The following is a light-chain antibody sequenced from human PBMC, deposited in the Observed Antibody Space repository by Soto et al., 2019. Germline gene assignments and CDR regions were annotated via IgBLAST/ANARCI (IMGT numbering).Light chain of an antibody. CDR2: KAS. CDR3: QQYNNWPPIT. J-gene: IGKJ5*01. Sequence: DIQMTQSPSTLSGSVGDRVSITCXASQTISSWLAWYQQKPGKAPKLLIYKASTLKSGVPSRFSGSGSGTEFTLTISSLQSEDFAVYYCQQYNNWPPITFGQGTRLEI. CDR1: QTISSW. V-gene: IGKV1-5*03.